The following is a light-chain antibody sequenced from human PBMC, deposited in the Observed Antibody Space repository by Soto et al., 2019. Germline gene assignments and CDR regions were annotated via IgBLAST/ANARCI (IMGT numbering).Light chain of an antibody. J-gene: IGKJ2*01. CDR1: QSVSSY. CDR2: DAS. Sequence: EIVLTQSPATLSLSPGERATLSCRASQSVSSYLAWYQQKPGQAHRLLIYDASNRATGIPARFSGSGSGTDFTLTISSLEPEDFAVYYWQQRSNWPPYTFGQGTKLEIK. CDR3: QQRSNWPPYT. V-gene: IGKV3-11*01.